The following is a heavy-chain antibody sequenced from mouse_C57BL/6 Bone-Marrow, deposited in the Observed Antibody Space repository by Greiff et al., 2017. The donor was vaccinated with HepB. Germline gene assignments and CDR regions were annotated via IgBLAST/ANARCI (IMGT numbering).Heavy chain of an antibody. J-gene: IGHJ1*03. CDR2: ISYSGST. V-gene: IGHV3-8*01. CDR1: GFSITSDY. D-gene: IGHD1-1*01. Sequence: EVKRVESGPGLVKPAQTLTLTCSVSGFSITSDYWNWIRKSPGNKLEYIGYISYSGSTNYYPSPKSRISITRDTSKNQYYLQLNSVTTEDTATYYCARYPDYGSGYWYFDVWGTGTTVTVSS. CDR3: ARYPDYGSGYWYFDV.